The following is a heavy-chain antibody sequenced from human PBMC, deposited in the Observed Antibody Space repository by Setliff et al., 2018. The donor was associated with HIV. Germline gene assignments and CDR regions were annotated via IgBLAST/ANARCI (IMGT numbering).Heavy chain of an antibody. D-gene: IGHD2-2*01. V-gene: IGHV4-30-4*08. CDR3: ARMSISASVYFDY. CDR2: IYYTGDT. Sequence: SETLSLTCSVSGGSITNGDHYWAWIRQSPGKGLEWIGYIYYTGDTYYSSSFESRVVISLDTSNNQFSLRVRSVTVADTALYFCARMSISASVYFDYWGQGTLVTVSS. CDR1: GGSITNGDHY. J-gene: IGHJ4*02.